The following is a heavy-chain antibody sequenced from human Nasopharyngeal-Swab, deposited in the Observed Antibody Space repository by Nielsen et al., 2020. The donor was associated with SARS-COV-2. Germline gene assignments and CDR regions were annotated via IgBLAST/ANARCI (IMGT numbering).Heavy chain of an antibody. CDR2: IYSGGST. Sequence: GGSLRLSCAASGFTVSSHYTSWVRQAPGKGLEWVSIIYSGGSTHYADSVKGRFTISRDNSKNTVHLQMKSLRAEDTAIYYCARDNDEYGMDVWGQGTTVTVSS. D-gene: IGHD1-1*01. J-gene: IGHJ6*02. V-gene: IGHV3-53*01. CDR1: GFTVSSHY. CDR3: ARDNDEYGMDV.